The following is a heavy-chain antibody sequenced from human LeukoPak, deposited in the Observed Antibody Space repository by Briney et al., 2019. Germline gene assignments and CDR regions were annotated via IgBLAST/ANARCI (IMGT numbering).Heavy chain of an antibody. CDR2: IYGGRNNT. CDR1: GFTVSNNY. Sequence: PGGSLRLSCSVSGFTVSNNYMSWVRQAPGKGLEWVSVIYGGRNNTHYADSVKGRFTISRDSSKNTVYLQMNSLTAEDTAAYYCAREFRQTYNSGWSLDYWGQATLVTVSS. J-gene: IGHJ4*02. D-gene: IGHD6-19*01. CDR3: AREFRQTYNSGWSLDY. V-gene: IGHV3-53*01.